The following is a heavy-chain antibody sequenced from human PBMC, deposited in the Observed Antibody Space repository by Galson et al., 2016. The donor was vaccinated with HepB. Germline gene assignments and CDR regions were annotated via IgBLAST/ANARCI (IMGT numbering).Heavy chain of an antibody. Sequence: PALVKPTQTLTLTCTLSGFSLTTSGVGVGWIRQPPGKALDWLALIYWDDDKRYSPSLKNKLTITRDTSKNQVVLIMTNMDPVDTATYYCVHSTDYDRKAFDYWGQGIPVTVSS. CDR3: VHSTDYDRKAFDY. J-gene: IGHJ4*02. CDR2: IYWDDDK. V-gene: IGHV2-5*02. CDR1: GFSLTTSGVG. D-gene: IGHD3-22*01.